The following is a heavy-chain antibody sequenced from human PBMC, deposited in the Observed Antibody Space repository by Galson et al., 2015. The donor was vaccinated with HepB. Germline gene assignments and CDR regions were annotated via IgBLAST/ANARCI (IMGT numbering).Heavy chain of an antibody. J-gene: IGHJ3*02. D-gene: IGHD3-16*01. CDR2: IRYDGSNK. Sequence: SLRLSCAASGFTFSSYGMHWVRQAPGKGLEWVAFIRYDGSNKYYADSVKGRFTISRDNSKNTLYLQMNSLRAEDTAVYYCAKANIMITFGGPTPGAFDIWGQGTMVTVSS. CDR1: GFTFSSYG. CDR3: AKANIMITFGGPTPGAFDI. V-gene: IGHV3-30*02.